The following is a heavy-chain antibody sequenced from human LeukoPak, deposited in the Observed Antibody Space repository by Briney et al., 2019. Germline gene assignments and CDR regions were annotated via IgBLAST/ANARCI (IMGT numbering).Heavy chain of an antibody. CDR2: ISSSGSTI. D-gene: IGHD5-24*01. J-gene: IGHJ4*02. Sequence: GGSLRLSCAASGFTFSSYEMNWVRQAPGKGLEWVSYISSSGSTIYYADSVKGRFTISRDNAKNSLYLQMNSLRAEDTAVYYCAREVPDGYNYHCDYWGQGTLATVSS. CDR1: GFTFSSYE. V-gene: IGHV3-48*03. CDR3: AREVPDGYNYHCDY.